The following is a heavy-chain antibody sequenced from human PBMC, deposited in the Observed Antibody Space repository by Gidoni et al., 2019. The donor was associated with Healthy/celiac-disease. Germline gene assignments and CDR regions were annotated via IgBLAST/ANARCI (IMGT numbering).Heavy chain of an antibody. J-gene: IGHJ4*02. CDR2: IYYSGST. CDR1: GGSISSSSYY. CDR3: AVFCKSGCYDPNIDY. Sequence: QLQLQESGPGLVKPSVTLSLTCTVSGGSISSSSYYWGWIRQPPGKGLEWIGSIYYSGSTYYNPSLKSRVTISVDTSKNQFSLKLSSVTAADTAVYYCAVFCKSGCYDPNIDYWGQGTLVTVSS. V-gene: IGHV4-39*01. D-gene: IGHD2-8*01.